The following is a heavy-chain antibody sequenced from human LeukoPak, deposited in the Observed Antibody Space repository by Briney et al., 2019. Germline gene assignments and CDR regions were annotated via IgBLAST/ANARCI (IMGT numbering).Heavy chain of an antibody. CDR1: GFTFSSYA. Sequence: RPGGSLRLSCAASGFTFSSYAMHWVRQAPGKGLEWVAVISYDGSNKYYADSVKGRFTISRDNSKNTLYLQMNSLRAEDTAVYYCAKDLRFAGTTGAFDIWGQGTMVTVSS. CDR2: ISYDGSNK. J-gene: IGHJ3*02. D-gene: IGHD1-1*01. CDR3: AKDLRFAGTTGAFDI. V-gene: IGHV3-30*04.